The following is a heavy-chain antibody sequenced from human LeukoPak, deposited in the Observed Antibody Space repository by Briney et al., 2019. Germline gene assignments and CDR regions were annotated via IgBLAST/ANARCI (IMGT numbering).Heavy chain of an antibody. Sequence: SQTLSLTCTVSGDSISTYYWSWIRHPPGKGLEWIGYMYYSASTNYNPSLKSRVTISLDTPKNQFSLRLNSVTAADTAVYYCARGVAGYGPYDYWGQGTLVTVSS. J-gene: IGHJ4*02. CDR2: MYYSAST. D-gene: IGHD5-12*01. CDR1: GDSISTYY. V-gene: IGHV4-59*01. CDR3: ARGVAGYGPYDY.